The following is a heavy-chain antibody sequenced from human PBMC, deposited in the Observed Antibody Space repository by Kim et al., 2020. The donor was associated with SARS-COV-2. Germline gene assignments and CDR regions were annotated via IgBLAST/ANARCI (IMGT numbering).Heavy chain of an antibody. CDR1: GFTFSSYA. Sequence: GGSLRLSCTASGFTFSSYAMHWVRQAPGKGLEWVAVISYDGSNNYYADSVKGRFTISRDNSKNTLYLQMNSLRAEDTAVYYCARGITIFGVVINYYYGMDVWGQGTTVTVSS. V-gene: IGHV3-30-3*01. CDR2: ISYDGSNN. D-gene: IGHD3-3*01. CDR3: ARGITIFGVVINYYYGMDV. J-gene: IGHJ6*02.